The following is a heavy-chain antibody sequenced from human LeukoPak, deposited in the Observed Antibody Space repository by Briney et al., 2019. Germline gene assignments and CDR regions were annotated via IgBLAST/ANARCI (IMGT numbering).Heavy chain of an antibody. Sequence: ASVKVSCKASGYTFTGYYMNWVRQPPGQGLEWMGWINPNSSGTNYQQKFQSRVTMTSATSNSTAYMELSRLRSDDTAVYYGARGEYSSSGIYYYYRDVGGKGTTVTVSS. CDR1: GYTFTGYY. J-gene: IGHJ6*03. D-gene: IGHD6-6*01. CDR3: ARGEYSSSGIYYYYRDV. V-gene: IGHV1-2*02. CDR2: INPNSSGT.